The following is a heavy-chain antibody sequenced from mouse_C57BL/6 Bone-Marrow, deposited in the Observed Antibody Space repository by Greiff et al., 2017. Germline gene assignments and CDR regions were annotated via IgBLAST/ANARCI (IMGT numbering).Heavy chain of an antibody. CDR1: GYTFTSYW. D-gene: IGHD1-1*01. CDR2: IYPSDSET. J-gene: IGHJ3*01. V-gene: IGHV1-61*01. CDR3: ARFCSSYASFFAY. Sequence: QVQLQQPGAELVRPGSSVKLSCKASGYTFTSYWMDWVKQRPGQGLEWIGNIYPSDSETHYNQKFKDKATLTVDKSSSTAYMQLSSLTSEDSAVYYCARFCSSYASFFAYWGQGTLVTVSA.